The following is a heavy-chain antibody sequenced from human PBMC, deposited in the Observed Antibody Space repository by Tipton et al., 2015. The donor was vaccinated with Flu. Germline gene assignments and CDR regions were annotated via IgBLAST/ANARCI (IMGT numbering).Heavy chain of an antibody. D-gene: IGHD1/OR15-1a*01. Sequence: TLSLTCVVYGGSFSGYYWSWIRQPPGKGLEWIGEINYSGSTNYKSSLKSRVTISKDTSKNQFSLKLSSVTAADTALYYCARGRGNLHQWTRTFSYYGMDVWGQGTTVTVSS. J-gene: IGHJ6*02. V-gene: IGHV4-34*01. CDR2: INYSGST. CDR3: ARGRGNLHQWTRTFSYYGMDV. CDR1: GGSFSGYY.